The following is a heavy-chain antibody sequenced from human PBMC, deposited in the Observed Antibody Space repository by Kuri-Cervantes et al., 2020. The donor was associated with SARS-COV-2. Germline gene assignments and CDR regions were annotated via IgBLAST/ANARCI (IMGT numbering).Heavy chain of an antibody. V-gene: IGHV3-11*01. Sequence: GESLKISCAASGFTFSDYYMSWIRQAPGRRLEWVSSISSSSSYIYYADSVKGQFTISRDNAKNSLYLQMNSLRAEDTAVYYCARIYDSSGYYYFDYWGQGTLVTVSS. CDR1: GFTFSDYY. J-gene: IGHJ4*02. CDR3: ARIYDSSGYYYFDY. D-gene: IGHD3-22*01. CDR2: ISSSSSYI.